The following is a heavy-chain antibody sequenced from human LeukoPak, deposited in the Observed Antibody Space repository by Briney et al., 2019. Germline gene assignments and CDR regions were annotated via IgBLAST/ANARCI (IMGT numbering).Heavy chain of an antibody. CDR2: TYYRSKWYN. J-gene: IGHJ4*02. D-gene: IGHD5-24*01. V-gene: IGHV6-1*01. Sequence: SQTLSLTCAISGDSVSSNSAAWNWIRRSPSRGLEWLGRTYYRSKWYNDYAVSVKSRITISPDTSKNQFSLQLNSVTPEDTAVYYCAREGRDGYNELYFDYWGQGTLVTVSS. CDR1: GDSVSSNSAA. CDR3: AREGRDGYNELYFDY.